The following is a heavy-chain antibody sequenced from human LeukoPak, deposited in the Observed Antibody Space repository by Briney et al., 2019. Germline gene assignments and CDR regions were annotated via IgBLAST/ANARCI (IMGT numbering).Heavy chain of an antibody. J-gene: IGHJ6*03. CDR1: GYTFTGYY. Sequence: ASVKVSCKASGYTFTGYYMHWVRQAPGQGLEWMGWINPNSGGTNYAQKFQGRVTMTRDTSISTAYMELSRLRSDDTAVYYCARVPSIAAALAPTIYYYYYMDVWGKGTTVTVSS. CDR3: ARVPSIAAALAPTIYYYYYMDV. V-gene: IGHV1-2*02. CDR2: INPNSGGT. D-gene: IGHD6-13*01.